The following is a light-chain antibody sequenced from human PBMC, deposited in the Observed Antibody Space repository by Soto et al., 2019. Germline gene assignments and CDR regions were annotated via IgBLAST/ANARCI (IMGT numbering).Light chain of an antibody. CDR3: SSYRSITHVV. CDR2: DVS. Sequence: QSALTQPASVSGSPGQSITISCTGTSSDIGGYNYDNYVSWYQQHPGKAPKLMIYDVSNRPSGVSNRFSGSKSGNTASLTISGLQAEDEAYYYCSSYRSITHVVFGGGTKLTVL. J-gene: IGLJ2*01. CDR1: SSDIGGYNY. V-gene: IGLV2-14*03.